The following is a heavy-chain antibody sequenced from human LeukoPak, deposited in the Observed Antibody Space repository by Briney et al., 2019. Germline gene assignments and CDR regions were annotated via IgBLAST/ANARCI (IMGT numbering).Heavy chain of an antibody. CDR1: GFTFSSYW. CDR3: ARDRSYGSFDF. D-gene: IGHD5-18*01. J-gene: IGHJ4*02. V-gene: IGHV3-21*04. Sequence: PGGSLRPSCAASGFTFSSYWMHWVRQAPGKGLVWVSSISSSSSYMYYADSVKGRFTISRDNAKNALYLQMNSLTVEDTALYHCARDRSYGSFDFWGQGTLVTVSS. CDR2: ISSSSSYM.